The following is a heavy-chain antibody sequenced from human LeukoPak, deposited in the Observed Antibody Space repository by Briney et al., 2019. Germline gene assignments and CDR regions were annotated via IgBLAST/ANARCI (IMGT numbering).Heavy chain of an antibody. V-gene: IGHV3-30*04. D-gene: IGHD3-22*01. CDR3: ARDRRSLSLGYYAITIDY. CDR2: ISYDGSNK. Sequence: GRSLRLSCAASGFTFSSYAMHWVRQAPGKGQEWVAVISYDGSNKYYADSVKGRFTISRDNSKNTLYLQMNSLRAEDTAVYYCARDRRSLSLGYYAITIDYWGQGTLVTVSS. CDR1: GFTFSSYA. J-gene: IGHJ4*02.